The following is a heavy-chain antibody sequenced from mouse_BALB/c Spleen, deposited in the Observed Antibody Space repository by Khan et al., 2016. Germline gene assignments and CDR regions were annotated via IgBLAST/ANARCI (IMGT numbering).Heavy chain of an antibody. CDR3: ARGLGRAY. CDR2: ISYSGST. CDR1: GYSITSDYA. Sequence: EVQLQESGPGLVKPSQSLSLTCTVTGYSITSDYAWNWIRQFPGNKLEWMGYISYSGSTSYNPSLKSRISITRDTSKNQFFLHLNSVTTEDTATXYCARGLGRAYWGQGTLVTVS. V-gene: IGHV3-2*02. J-gene: IGHJ3*01. D-gene: IGHD4-1*01.